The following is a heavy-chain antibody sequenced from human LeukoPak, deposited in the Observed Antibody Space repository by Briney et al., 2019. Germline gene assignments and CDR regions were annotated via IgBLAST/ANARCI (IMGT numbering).Heavy chain of an antibody. CDR1: GFTFSSYS. CDR3: ARGGTIAAAGNA. D-gene: IGHD6-13*01. V-gene: IGHV3-21*01. CDR2: ISSSSSYI. J-gene: IGHJ4*02. Sequence: GGSLRLSCAASGFTFSSYSMNWVRQAPGKGLEWVSSISSSSSYIYYADSVKGRFTIPRDNAKNSLYLQMNSLRAEDTAVYYCARGGTIAAAGNAWGQGTLVTVSS.